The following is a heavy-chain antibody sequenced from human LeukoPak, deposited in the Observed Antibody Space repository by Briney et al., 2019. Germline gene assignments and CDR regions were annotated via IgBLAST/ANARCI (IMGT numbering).Heavy chain of an antibody. CDR3: ARRRRIVGATTPTYFDY. J-gene: IGHJ4*02. CDR1: GFTFSSYS. D-gene: IGHD1-26*01. Sequence: PGGSLRLSCAASGFTFSSYSTNWVRQAPGKGLEWVSSISSSSSYIYYADSVKGRFTISRDNAKNSLYLQMNSLRAEDTAVYYCARRRRIVGATTPTYFDYWGQGTLVTVSS. CDR2: ISSSSSYI. V-gene: IGHV3-21*01.